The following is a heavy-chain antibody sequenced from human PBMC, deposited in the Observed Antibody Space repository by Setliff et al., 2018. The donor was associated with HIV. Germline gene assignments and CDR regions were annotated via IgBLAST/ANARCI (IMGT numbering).Heavy chain of an antibody. Sequence: GGSLRLSCAASGFTFSRYAMTWVRQAPGKGLEWVSAISGSGIGSYYPDSVKGRFTISRDNSKNTLFLQMNSLRAGDTAVYYCARRAGYTSSWYREDYYYMDVWGKGTTVTVSS. J-gene: IGHJ6*03. CDR3: ARRAGYTSSWYREDYYYMDV. CDR2: ISGSGIGS. V-gene: IGHV3-23*01. CDR1: GFTFSRYA. D-gene: IGHD6-13*01.